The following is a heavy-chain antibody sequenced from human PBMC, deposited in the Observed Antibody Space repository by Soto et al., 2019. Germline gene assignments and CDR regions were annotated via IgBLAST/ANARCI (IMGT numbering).Heavy chain of an antibody. J-gene: IGHJ4*02. V-gene: IGHV4-30-2*01. Sequence: SETLSLTCTISGGSISSGGYSWSWIRQPPGKGLEWIGYIYHSGSTYYNPSLKSRVTISVDRSKNQFSLKLSSVTAADTAVYYCARGNVVAIDYWGQGTLVTVSS. CDR3: ARGNVVAIDY. CDR2: IYHSGST. D-gene: IGHD2-21*01. CDR1: GGSISSGGYS.